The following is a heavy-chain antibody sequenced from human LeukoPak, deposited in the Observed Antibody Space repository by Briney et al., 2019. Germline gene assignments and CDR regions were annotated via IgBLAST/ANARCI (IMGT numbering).Heavy chain of an antibody. V-gene: IGHV1-2*02. CDR3: AKDNYDTLTGYYIDY. J-gene: IGHJ4*02. CDR1: GYTFTDYS. CDR2: LNPNSGGT. D-gene: IGHD3-9*01. Sequence: ASVKVSCKASGYTFTDYSMHWVRQAPGQGLEWMGWLNPNSGGTNYPQKFQGRVTMTRDTSINTAYMELTRLRSDDTAVYYCAKDNYDTLTGYYIDYWGQGTLVTVSS.